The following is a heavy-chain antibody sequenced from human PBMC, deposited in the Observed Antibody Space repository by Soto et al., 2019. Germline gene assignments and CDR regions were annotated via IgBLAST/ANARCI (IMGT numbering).Heavy chain of an antibody. V-gene: IGHV3-30-3*01. CDR3: AREVVTTQWFFDN. J-gene: IGHJ4*02. Sequence: ESGGGVIQPGGSLRLSCSTSGFTFSSNSMHWFRQAPGRGLERVAVISSDGGLQFYVDSVRGRFTISRDNSKNTLYLQMNSLRDEDTALYYCAREVVTTQWFFDNWGQGILVAVSS. CDR2: ISSDGGLQ. D-gene: IGHD2-8*01. CDR1: GFTFSSNS.